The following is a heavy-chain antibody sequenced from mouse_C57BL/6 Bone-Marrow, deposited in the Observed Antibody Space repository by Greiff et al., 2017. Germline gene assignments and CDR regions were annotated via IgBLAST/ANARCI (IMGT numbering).Heavy chain of an antibody. Sequence: QVQLQQPGAELVKPGASVKVSCKASGYTFTSYSMHWVKQGPGQGLEWLARIHPSDSDSTSYQQFKGKATLTVYKSASTAYMQLCSLTTNDSAVESGAIGLTTVVAPLDYWGQGTTLTVSS. CDR2: IHPSDSDS. CDR1: GYTFTSYS. V-gene: IGHV1-74*01. CDR3: AIGLTTVVAPLDY. D-gene: IGHD1-1*01. J-gene: IGHJ2*01.